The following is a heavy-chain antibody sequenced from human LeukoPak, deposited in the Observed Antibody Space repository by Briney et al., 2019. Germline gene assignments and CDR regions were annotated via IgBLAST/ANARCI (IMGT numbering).Heavy chain of an antibody. V-gene: IGHV3-30*03. Sequence: GGSLRLSCAASVFNFNNYLMHWVRQAPCKGLEWVTEISFDGRKKTYVDSVKGRFTISRDSPKNTVYLQMDSLRAEDTAVYYCARGAEKILSFGEYPSDAFDIWGQGTMVSVTS. CDR1: VFNFNNYL. J-gene: IGHJ3*02. CDR2: ISFDGRKK. CDR3: ARGAEKILSFGEYPSDAFDI. D-gene: IGHD3-10*01.